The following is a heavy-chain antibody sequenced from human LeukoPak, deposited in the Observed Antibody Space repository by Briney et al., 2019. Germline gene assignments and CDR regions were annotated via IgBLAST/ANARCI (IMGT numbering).Heavy chain of an antibody. D-gene: IGHD2-15*01. J-gene: IGHJ4*02. V-gene: IGHV3-21*01. CDR1: GFTFSSYG. CDR2: ISSTSTYI. CDR3: ARGGGNFDY. Sequence: KPGGSLRLSCAASGFTFSSYGMHWVRQAPGKGLEWVSSISSTSTYISYADSVKGRFTISRDNAKNSLYLQMNSLRAEDTAVYYCARGGGNFDYWGQGTLVTVSS.